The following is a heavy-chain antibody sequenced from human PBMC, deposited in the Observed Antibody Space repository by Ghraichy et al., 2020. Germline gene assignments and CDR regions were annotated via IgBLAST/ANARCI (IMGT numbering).Heavy chain of an antibody. CDR3: ARDQGYSSRVDWFDP. Sequence: GGSLRLSCAASGFTFSSYSMNWVRQAPGKGLEWVSSISSSSSYIYYADSVKGRFTISRDNAKNSLYLQMNSLRAEDTAVYYCARDQGYSSRVDWFDPWGQGTLVTVSS. J-gene: IGHJ5*02. CDR2: ISSSSSYI. D-gene: IGHD6-13*01. CDR1: GFTFSSYS. V-gene: IGHV3-21*01.